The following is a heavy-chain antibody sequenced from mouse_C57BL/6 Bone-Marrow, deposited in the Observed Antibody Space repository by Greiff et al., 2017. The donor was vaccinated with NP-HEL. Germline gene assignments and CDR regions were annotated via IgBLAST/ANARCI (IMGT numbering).Heavy chain of an antibody. CDR3: ARGDSNCPYYYAMDY. Sequence: QVQLQQPGAELVKPGASVKMSCKASGYTFTSYWITWVKQRPGQGLEWIGDIYPGSGSTNYNEKFKSKATLTVDKSSSTAYMQLSSLTSEDSAVYYCARGDSNCPYYYAMDYWGQGTSVTVSS. J-gene: IGHJ4*01. CDR2: IYPGSGST. CDR1: GYTFTSYW. V-gene: IGHV1-55*01. D-gene: IGHD2-5*01.